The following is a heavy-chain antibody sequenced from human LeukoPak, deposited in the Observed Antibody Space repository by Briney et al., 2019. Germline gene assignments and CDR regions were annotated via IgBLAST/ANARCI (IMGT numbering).Heavy chain of an antibody. V-gene: IGHV4-39*01. CDR1: GGSISSSTYY. Sequence: SETLSLTCSVSGGSISSSTYYWAWIRQPPGKGLEWIGSIYYSGNTYYKPSLKSRVTISVDTSKNQFSLNLSSVTASDTAVYSCARHELETTRTAGSPFDYWGQGTLVTVSS. J-gene: IGHJ4*02. CDR3: ARHELETTRTAGSPFDY. CDR2: IYYSGNT. D-gene: IGHD1-1*01.